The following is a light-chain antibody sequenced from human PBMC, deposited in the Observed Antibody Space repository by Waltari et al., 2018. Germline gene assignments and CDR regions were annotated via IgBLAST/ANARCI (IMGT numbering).Light chain of an antibody. CDR2: EVS. CDR1: QSLLHSDGRTY. Sequence: DVVMTQNPLSLSVTPGQPASISCKSSQSLLHSDGRTYLYWYLQKSGQSPQLLIHEVSTRLSGVPDRFSGSGSESGTDFTLRISRVEAEDVGIYYCMQGKFLTWTFGQGTKVEIK. J-gene: IGKJ1*01. V-gene: IGKV2-29*02. CDR3: MQGKFLTWT.